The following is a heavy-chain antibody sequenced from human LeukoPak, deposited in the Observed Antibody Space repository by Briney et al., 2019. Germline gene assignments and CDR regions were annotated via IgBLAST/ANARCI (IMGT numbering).Heavy chain of an antibody. CDR3: ARDHDYDYVWGSYPAPDAFDI. J-gene: IGHJ3*02. CDR1: SSTSYY. V-gene: IGHV3-7*01. Sequence: SSTSYYWGWIRQPPGKGLEWVANIKQDGSEKYYVDSVKGRFTISRDNAKNSLYLQMNSLRAEDTAVYYCARDHDYDYVWGSYPAPDAFDIWGQGTMVTVSS. D-gene: IGHD3-16*02. CDR2: IKQDGSEK.